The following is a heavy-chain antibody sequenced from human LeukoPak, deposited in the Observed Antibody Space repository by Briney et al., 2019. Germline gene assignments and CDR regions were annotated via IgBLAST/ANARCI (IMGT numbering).Heavy chain of an antibody. V-gene: IGHV3-30-3*01. CDR3: AKDSYGGHNDFGIDS. Sequence: GGSLRLSCAVSGFTFSSYAMHWVRQAPGKGLEWVAVISYDGSNKYYADSVKGRFTISRDNSKNTLYLQMNSLRAEDTAIYYCAKDSYGGHNDFGIDSWGQGTLVSVSS. CDR1: GFTFSSYA. J-gene: IGHJ4*02. D-gene: IGHD4-17*01. CDR2: ISYDGSNK.